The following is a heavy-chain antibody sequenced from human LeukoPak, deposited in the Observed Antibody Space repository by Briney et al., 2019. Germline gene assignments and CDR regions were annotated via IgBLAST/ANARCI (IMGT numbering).Heavy chain of an antibody. CDR1: GGTFSSYA. V-gene: IGHV1-69*04. J-gene: IGHJ4*02. Sequence: GASVKVSFKASGGTFSSYAISWVRQAPGQGLEWMGRIIPVLGIANYAQKFQGRVTITADKSTSTAYMELSSLRSEDTAVYYCARSGIGGYESGFDYWGQGTLVTVSS. CDR2: IIPVLGIA. D-gene: IGHD5-12*01. CDR3: ARSGIGGYESGFDY.